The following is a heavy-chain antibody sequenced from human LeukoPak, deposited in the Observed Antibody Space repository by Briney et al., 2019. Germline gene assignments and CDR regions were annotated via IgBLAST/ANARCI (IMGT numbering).Heavy chain of an antibody. CDR3: ARASYKSYSSSSRRPLDY. J-gene: IGHJ4*02. CDR1: GYTFTSYG. Sequence: ASVKVSCKASGYTFTSYGISWVRQAPGQGLEWMGWISAYNGNTNYAQKLQGRVTFTTDTSTSTAYLELRSLRSDDTAVYYCARASYKSYSSSSRRPLDYWGQGTLVTVSS. CDR2: ISAYNGNT. V-gene: IGHV1-18*01. D-gene: IGHD6-6*01.